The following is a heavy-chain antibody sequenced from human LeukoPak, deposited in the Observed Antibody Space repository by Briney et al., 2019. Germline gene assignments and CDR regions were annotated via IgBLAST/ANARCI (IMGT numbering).Heavy chain of an antibody. D-gene: IGHD3-10*01. CDR3: ARAAMVRGVSHCFDP. CDR1: GFNFSSYA. CDR2: ISRSSSYI. V-gene: IGHV3-21*01. J-gene: IGHJ5*02. Sequence: GGSLRLSCAASGFNFSSYAMSRVRKAPGTGPQCVSSISRSSSYIYYADSVQRRLPISRDNAKNSLYLQMNSLRAEDTAVYYCARAAMVRGVSHCFDPWGQGTLVTVSS.